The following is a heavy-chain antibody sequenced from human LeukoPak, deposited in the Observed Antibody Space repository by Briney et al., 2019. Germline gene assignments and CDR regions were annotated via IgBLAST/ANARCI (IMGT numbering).Heavy chain of an antibody. CDR1: GYTLTELS. Sequence: ASVKVSCKVSGYTLTELSMHWVRQAPGKGLEWMGGFDPEDGETIYAQKFQGRVTMTEDTSTDTAYMELSSLRSEDTAVYYCATDHGQRLVQSGAFDIWGQGTMVTVSS. CDR3: ATDHGQRLVQSGAFDI. V-gene: IGHV1-24*01. J-gene: IGHJ3*02. CDR2: FDPEDGET. D-gene: IGHD6-13*01.